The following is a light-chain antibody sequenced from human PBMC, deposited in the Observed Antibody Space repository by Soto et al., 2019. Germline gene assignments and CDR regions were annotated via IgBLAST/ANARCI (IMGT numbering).Light chain of an antibody. CDR1: SSNIGAGYD. CDR2: GNS. Sequence: QSVLPQPPSVAGAPGQRVTISCTWSSSNIGAGYDVHWYQQLPGTAPNLLISGNSNRPSRVPDRFSGYKSGTSASLAITGLRAEDDADYYCQSYDSSLCGWVFGGGTQLTVL. V-gene: IGLV1-40*01. J-gene: IGLJ3*02. CDR3: QSYDSSLCGWV.